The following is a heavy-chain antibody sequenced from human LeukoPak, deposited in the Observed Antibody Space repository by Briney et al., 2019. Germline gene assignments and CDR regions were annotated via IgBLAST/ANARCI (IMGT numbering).Heavy chain of an antibody. CDR1: GFTFSSYG. CDR3: AKDRGGSYEGAGEDFDY. Sequence: GRSLRLSCAASGFTFSSYGMHWVRQAPGKGLEWVAVISYDGSNKYYADSVKGRFTISRDNSKNTLYLQMNSLRAEDTAMYYCAKDRGGSYEGAGEDFDYWGQGILVTVSS. V-gene: IGHV3-30*18. D-gene: IGHD1-26*01. CDR2: ISYDGSNK. J-gene: IGHJ4*02.